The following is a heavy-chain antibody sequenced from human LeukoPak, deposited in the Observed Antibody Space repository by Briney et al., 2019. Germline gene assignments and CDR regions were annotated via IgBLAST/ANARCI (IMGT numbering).Heavy chain of an antibody. CDR1: GFTVSSSY. CDR2: ISSAGTT. Sequence: GGSLRLSCASSGFTVSSSYMSWVRQAPGKGLEWVSIISSAGTTYYADSVKGRFTISRDNSKNTVYLQVNSLRDEDTAVYYCARDLEAANTYYFDYWGQGTMVTVSS. J-gene: IGHJ4*02. CDR3: ARDLEAANTYYFDY. D-gene: IGHD6-13*01. V-gene: IGHV3-66*01.